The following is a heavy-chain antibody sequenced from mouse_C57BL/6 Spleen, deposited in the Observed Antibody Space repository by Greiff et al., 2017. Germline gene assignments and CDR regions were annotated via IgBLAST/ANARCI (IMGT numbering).Heavy chain of an antibody. V-gene: IGHV1-9*01. J-gene: IGHJ2*01. CDR3: ARRGGFDY. Sequence: VQLQQSGAELMKPGASVKLSCKATGYTFTGYWIAWVQQRPGHGLEWIGEILPGSGSTNYNDKFKGKATFTADTSSNTAYMQLSSLTTEDSAIYYCARRGGFDYWGQGTTLTVSS. CDR2: ILPGSGST. CDR1: GYTFTGYW.